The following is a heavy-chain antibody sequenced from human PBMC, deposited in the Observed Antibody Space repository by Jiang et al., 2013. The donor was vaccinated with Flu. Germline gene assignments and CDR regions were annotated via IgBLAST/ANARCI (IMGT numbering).Heavy chain of an antibody. V-gene: IGHV1-2*04. CDR2: INPNSGGT. Sequence: SGAEVKKPGASVKVSCKASGYTFTGYYMHWVRQAPGQGLEWMGWINPNSGGTNYAQKFQGWVTMTRDTSISTAYMELSRLRSDDTAVYYCARRFGELHKGAFDIWGQGTMVTVSS. D-gene: IGHD3-10*01. J-gene: IGHJ3*02. CDR3: ARRFGELHKGAFDI. CDR1: GYTFTGYY.